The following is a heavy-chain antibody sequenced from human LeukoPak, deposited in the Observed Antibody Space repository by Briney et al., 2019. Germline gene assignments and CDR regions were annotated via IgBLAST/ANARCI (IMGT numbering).Heavy chain of an antibody. CDR2: INHSGST. V-gene: IGHV4-34*01. Sequence: SETLSLTCAVYGGSFSGYYWSWIRQPPGKGLEWIGEINHSGSTNYNPSLKSRVTISVDTSKNQFSLKLSSVTAADTAVYYCASLTMVRGLFTLDYWGQGTLVTVS. CDR1: GGSFSGYY. CDR3: ASLTMVRGLFTLDY. J-gene: IGHJ4*02. D-gene: IGHD3-10*01.